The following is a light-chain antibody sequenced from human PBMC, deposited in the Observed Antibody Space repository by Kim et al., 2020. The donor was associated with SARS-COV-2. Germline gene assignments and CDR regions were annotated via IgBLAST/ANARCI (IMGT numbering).Light chain of an antibody. Sequence: GEGAALLCAASRTVGISLAWYQPTPGQAPRLLIYDAAMRAAGIPDRFRCSGSGTDFTRTIGSLAPEDFAIYYCQQRGSWPPALTFGGGTKVDIK. CDR3: QQRGSWPPALT. CDR1: RTVGIS. CDR2: DAA. V-gene: IGKV3-11*01. J-gene: IGKJ4*01.